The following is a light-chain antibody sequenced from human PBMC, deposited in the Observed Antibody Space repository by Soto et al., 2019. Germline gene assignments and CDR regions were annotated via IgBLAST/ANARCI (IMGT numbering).Light chain of an antibody. CDR2: EVS. V-gene: IGLV2-14*01. Sequence: QSVLTQPASVSGSPGQTITISCTGTSSDVGGYNHLSWYQQHPGKAPKVMIYEVSNRPSGVSNRFSGSKSGNTASLTISGLQAEDEADYFCSSYTTSGTPVFGGGTKLTVL. CDR3: SSYTTSGTPV. CDR1: SSDVGGYNH. J-gene: IGLJ3*02.